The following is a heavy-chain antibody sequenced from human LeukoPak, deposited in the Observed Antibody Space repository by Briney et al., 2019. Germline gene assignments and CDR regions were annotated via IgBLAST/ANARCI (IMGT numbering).Heavy chain of an antibody. J-gene: IGHJ4*02. CDR1: GYTFTCYY. CDR2: INPNSGGT. V-gene: IGHV1-2*02. CDR3: ARDQSKAARRAGRGADY. Sequence: ASVKVSCKASGYTFTCYYMHWVRQAPGQGLEWMGWINPNSGGTNYARKFQGRVTMPRDTSISTAYMELSRLRSDDTAVYYCARDQSKAARRAGRGADYWGQGTLVTVSS. D-gene: IGHD6-6*01.